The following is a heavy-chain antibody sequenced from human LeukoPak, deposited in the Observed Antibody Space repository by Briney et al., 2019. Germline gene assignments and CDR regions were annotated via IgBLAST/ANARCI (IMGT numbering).Heavy chain of an antibody. CDR3: ARAGPYYYDSSGPTDY. V-gene: IGHV3-11*01. J-gene: IGHJ4*02. D-gene: IGHD3-22*01. CDR1: GFTFSDYY. CDR2: ISSSGSTI. Sequence: GGSLRLSCAASGFTFSDYYMSWIRQAPGKGLEWVSYISSSGSTIYYADSVKGRFTISRDNAKNSLYLQMNSLRAEDTAVYYCARAGPYYYDSSGPTDYWGQGTLVTVSS.